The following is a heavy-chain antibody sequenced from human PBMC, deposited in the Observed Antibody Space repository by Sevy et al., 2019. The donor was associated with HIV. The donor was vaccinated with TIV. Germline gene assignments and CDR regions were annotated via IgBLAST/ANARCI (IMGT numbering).Heavy chain of an antibody. J-gene: IGHJ3*02. CDR3: ARDKGGAAGIYAFDI. V-gene: IGHV4-31*03. CDR2: IYYSGST. Sequence: SETLSLTCTVSGGSISSGAYYWSGTRRHPGKGLEGIGYIYYSGSTYYNPSLKSRVTISVDTSKNQFSLKLSSVTAADTAMYYCARDKGGAAGIYAFDIWGQGTMVTVSS. D-gene: IGHD6-13*01. CDR1: GGSISSGAYY.